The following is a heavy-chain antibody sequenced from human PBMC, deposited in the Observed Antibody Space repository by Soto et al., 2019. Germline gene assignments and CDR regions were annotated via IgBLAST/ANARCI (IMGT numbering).Heavy chain of an antibody. CDR1: GFTFDDYA. J-gene: IGHJ4*02. CDR2: ISWNSGNI. CDR3: AKDPQAWSGPYYFDY. Sequence: LRLSCAASGFTFDDYAMHWVRQAPGKGPEWVSGISWNSGNIVHADSVKGRFTISRDNAKNSLYLQMNSLRPEDTALYYCAKDPQAWSGPYYFDYWGQGTLVTVSS. D-gene: IGHD3-3*01. V-gene: IGHV3-9*01.